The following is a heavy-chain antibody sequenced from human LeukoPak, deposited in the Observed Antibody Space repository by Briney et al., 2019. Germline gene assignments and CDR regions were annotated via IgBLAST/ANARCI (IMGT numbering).Heavy chain of an antibody. J-gene: IGHJ5*02. CDR3: ARGSIVVVPAAISYNWFDP. CDR2: IYYSGST. CDR1: GGSFNNYY. Sequence: PSETLSLTCTVSGGSFNNYYWSWIRQPPGRGLEWIGYIYYSGSTYYNPSLKSRVTISVDTSKNQFSLKLSSVTAADTAVYYCARGSIVVVPAAISYNWFDPWGQGTLVTVSS. V-gene: IGHV4-59*08. D-gene: IGHD2-2*01.